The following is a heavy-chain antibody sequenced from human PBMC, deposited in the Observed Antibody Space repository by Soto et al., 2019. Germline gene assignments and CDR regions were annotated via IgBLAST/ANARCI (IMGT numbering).Heavy chain of an antibody. Sequence: PGGSLRLSCAASGFTVSSNYMSWVRQAPGTGLEWVSVIYSGGSTYYADSVKGRFTISRDNSKNTLYLQMNSLRAEDTAVYYCARDRLVVTAYYYYYGMDVWGQGTTVTVSS. J-gene: IGHJ6*02. V-gene: IGHV3-53*01. CDR3: ARDRLVVTAYYYYYGMDV. CDR2: IYSGGST. CDR1: GFTVSSNY. D-gene: IGHD2-21*02.